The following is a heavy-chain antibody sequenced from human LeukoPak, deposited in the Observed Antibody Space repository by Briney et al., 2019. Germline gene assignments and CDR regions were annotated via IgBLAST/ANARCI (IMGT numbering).Heavy chain of an antibody. CDR3: ARVGYSNYVWFDP. CDR1: GGSISSYY. Sequence: PSETLSLTCTVSGGSISSYYWSWIRQPPGKGLERIGYIYTSGSTNYNPSLKSRVTISVDTSKNQFSLKLSSVTAAGTAVYYCARVGYSNYVWFDPWGQGTLVTISS. J-gene: IGHJ5*02. CDR2: IYTSGST. D-gene: IGHD4-11*01. V-gene: IGHV4-4*09.